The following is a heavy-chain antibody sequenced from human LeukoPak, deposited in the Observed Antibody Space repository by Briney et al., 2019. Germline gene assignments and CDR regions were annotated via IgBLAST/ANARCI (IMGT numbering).Heavy chain of an antibody. J-gene: IGHJ4*02. CDR2: MNPNSGNT. CDR1: GYSFTSYD. V-gene: IGHV1-8*01. D-gene: IGHD6-13*01. Sequence: ASVKVSCKASGYSFTSYDINWVRQATGQGLEWMGWMNPNSGNTGSAQKFQGRVTMTRNTSISTAYMELSNLRSEDTAVYYCARRVAAGGTCMGYWGQGTLVSVSS. CDR3: ARRVAAGGTCMGY.